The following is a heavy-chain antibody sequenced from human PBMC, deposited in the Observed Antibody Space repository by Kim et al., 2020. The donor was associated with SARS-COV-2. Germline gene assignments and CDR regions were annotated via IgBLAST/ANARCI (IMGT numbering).Heavy chain of an antibody. V-gene: IGHV3-9*01. Sequence: GGSLRLSCAASGFTFDDYAMHWVRQAPGKGLEWVSGISWNSGSIGYADSVKGRFTISRDNAKNSLYLQMNSLRAEDTALYYCAKEMARVPAAQYYYYYGMDVWGQGTTVTVSS. J-gene: IGHJ6*02. CDR1: GFTFDDYA. CDR3: AKEMARVPAAQYYYYYGMDV. CDR2: ISWNSGSI. D-gene: IGHD2-2*01.